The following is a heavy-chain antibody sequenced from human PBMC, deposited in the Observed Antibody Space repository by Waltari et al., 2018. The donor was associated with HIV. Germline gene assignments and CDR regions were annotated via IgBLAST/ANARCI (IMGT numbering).Heavy chain of an antibody. J-gene: IGHJ4*02. Sequence: QVHLQQSGAGLLKPSETLSLPCTVSGGSFSGYSWSWIRQPPGQGLEWIGEVNHSGNINYNPSLKSRLIISVDTSKRQFSLRLKSVTAADTAVYYCSREGYGGNPANNFDFWGQGTLVSVSS. CDR1: GGSFSGYS. D-gene: IGHD2-15*01. V-gene: IGHV4-34*01. CDR2: VNHSGNI. CDR3: SREGYGGNPANNFDF.